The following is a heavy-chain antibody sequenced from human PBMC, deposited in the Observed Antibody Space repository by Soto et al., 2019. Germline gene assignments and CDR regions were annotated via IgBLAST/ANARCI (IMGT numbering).Heavy chain of an antibody. CDR1: GFTFSSYG. CDR2: IWYDGSNK. Sequence: GSLRLSCAASGFTFSSYGMHWVRQAPGKGLEWVAVIWYDGSNKYYADSVKGRFTISRDNSKNTLYLQMNSLRAEDTAVYYCARDQTYYDSSGYDWFDPWGQGTLVTVSS. V-gene: IGHV3-33*01. CDR3: ARDQTYYDSSGYDWFDP. D-gene: IGHD3-22*01. J-gene: IGHJ5*02.